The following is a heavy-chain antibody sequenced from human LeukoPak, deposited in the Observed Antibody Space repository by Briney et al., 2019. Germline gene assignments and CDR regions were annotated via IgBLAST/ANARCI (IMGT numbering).Heavy chain of an antibody. V-gene: IGHV3-33*01. D-gene: IGHD6-19*01. J-gene: IGHJ4*02. Sequence: PGGSLRLSCAASGFTFRSYGMHWVRQAPGKGLEWVAVIWYDGSNINYGDSVKGRFTISRDNSKNMLFLQMNSLRAEDTALYYGVRDNPSGYNSGWPLGHWGQGTLVTVSS. CDR2: IWYDGSNI. CDR1: GFTFRSYG. CDR3: VRDNPSGYNSGWPLGH.